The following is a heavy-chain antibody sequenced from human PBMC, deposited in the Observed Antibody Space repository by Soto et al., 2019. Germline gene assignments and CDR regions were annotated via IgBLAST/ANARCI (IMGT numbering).Heavy chain of an antibody. CDR1: GYSFTSYW. CDR2: IYPGDPDT. CDR3: ARLYNGSGSSGSFDI. J-gene: IGHJ3*02. Sequence: PGESLKISCKGSGYSFTSYWIGWVRQMPGKGLGWMGIIYPGDPDTRYSPFFQGPVPISADKPISTAYLQWSSLKASDTAMYYCARLYNGSGSSGSFDIWGQGTMVTVSS. V-gene: IGHV5-51*01. D-gene: IGHD3-10*01.